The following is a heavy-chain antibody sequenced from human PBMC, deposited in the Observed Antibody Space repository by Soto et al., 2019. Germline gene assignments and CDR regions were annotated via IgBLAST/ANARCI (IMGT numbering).Heavy chain of an antibody. J-gene: IGHJ4*02. Sequence: GGSLRLSCAASGFTVRSNSLSWFRQAPGKGLQWVSVIYSSGSTYYADSVKGRFTISRDNSKNTLYLQMNSLRVEDTAVYYCARENSYPYFDYWGQGTQVTVSS. CDR2: IYSSGST. V-gene: IGHV3-53*01. CDR3: ARENSYPYFDY. CDR1: GFTVRSNS. D-gene: IGHD5-18*01.